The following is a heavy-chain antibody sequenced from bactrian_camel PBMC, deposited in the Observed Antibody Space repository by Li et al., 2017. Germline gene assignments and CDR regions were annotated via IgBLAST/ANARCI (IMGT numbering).Heavy chain of an antibody. CDR3: TKDYVEGLGIDY. CDR1: GFTFSTYP. D-gene: IGHD1*01. Sequence: QLVESGGGLVQPGGSLRLSCVASGFTFSTYPMTWVRQRPGKGLEWVPGISSGGGRTYYADSVKGRFTISRDDAKNTLYLQLNSLKTEDTAMYYCTKDYVEGLGIDYWGQGTQVTVS. J-gene: IGHJ4*01. CDR2: ISSGGGRT. V-gene: IGHV3S31*01.